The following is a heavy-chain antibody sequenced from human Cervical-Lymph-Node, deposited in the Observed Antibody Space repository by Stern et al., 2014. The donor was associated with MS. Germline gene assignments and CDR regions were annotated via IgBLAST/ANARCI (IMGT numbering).Heavy chain of an antibody. Sequence: VQLLESGAEVRKPGSTVKVTCKASGGTFSRFGISWVRLAPGQGLEWMGGIIPVVGTADYAEQFQGRVTITADGSTSTAYMELSSLTAADTAVYYCARGPYNRDFFEYWGQGTLVTVSS. J-gene: IGHJ4*02. D-gene: IGHD1-1*01. CDR3: ARGPYNRDFFEY. CDR2: IIPVVGTA. CDR1: GGTFSRFG. V-gene: IGHV1-69*01.